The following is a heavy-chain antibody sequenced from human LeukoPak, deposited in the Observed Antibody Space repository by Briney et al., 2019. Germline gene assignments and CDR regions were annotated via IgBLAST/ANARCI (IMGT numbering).Heavy chain of an antibody. V-gene: IGHV3-21*01. CDR1: GFTFSSYS. Sequence: GGSLRLSCAASGFTFSSYSMNWVRQAPGKGLEWVSSISSSSSYIYYADPVKGRFTISRDNAKNSLYLQMNSLRAEDTAVYYCARDRPITIFGVVTNGMDVWGQGTTVTVSS. CDR3: ARDRPITIFGVVTNGMDV. CDR2: ISSSSSYI. D-gene: IGHD3-3*01. J-gene: IGHJ6*02.